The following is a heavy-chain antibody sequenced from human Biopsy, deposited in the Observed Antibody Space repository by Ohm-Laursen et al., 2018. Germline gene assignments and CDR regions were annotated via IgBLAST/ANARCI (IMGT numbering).Heavy chain of an antibody. Sequence: SVKVSCKASGYSFTSYYTHWVRQAPGQGLEWMGMINPSGSTTSYPQIFQGRVTMTRDTSKSTVYMELSSLRSADTAVYFCARNTGWYGDLYYFDYWGQGTLVIVSS. D-gene: IGHD6-19*01. CDR1: GYSFTSYY. CDR2: INPSGSTT. V-gene: IGHV1-46*01. CDR3: ARNTGWYGDLYYFDY. J-gene: IGHJ4*02.